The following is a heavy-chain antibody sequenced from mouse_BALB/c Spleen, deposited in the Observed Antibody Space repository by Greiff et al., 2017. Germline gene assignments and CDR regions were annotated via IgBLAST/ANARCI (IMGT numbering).Heavy chain of an antibody. CDR2: IWGDGST. Sequence: QVQLQQSGPGLVAPSQSLSITCTVSGFSLTGYGVNWVRQPPGKGLEWLGMIWGDGSTDYNSALKSRLSFSKDNSKSQVFLKMNSLQTDDTARYYCAKYDWYFDVWGAGTTVTVSS. V-gene: IGHV2-6-7*01. CDR1: GFSLTGYG. CDR3: AKYDWYFDV. J-gene: IGHJ1*01.